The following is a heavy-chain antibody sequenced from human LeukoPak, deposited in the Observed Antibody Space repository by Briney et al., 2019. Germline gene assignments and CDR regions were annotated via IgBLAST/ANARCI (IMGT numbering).Heavy chain of an antibody. J-gene: IGHJ3*02. CDR1: GFTFSRYW. D-gene: IGHD5-24*01. CDR3: ARDADLGATITGGFDI. V-gene: IGHV3-7*01. Sequence: GGSLRLSCASSGFTFSRYWMTWVRQAPGKGPEWVANIKEAGTEKFYVGSVKGRFTISRDNAKNSLYLQMNNLRADDTAVYYCARDADLGATITGGFDIWGQGTMVTV. CDR2: IKEAGTEK.